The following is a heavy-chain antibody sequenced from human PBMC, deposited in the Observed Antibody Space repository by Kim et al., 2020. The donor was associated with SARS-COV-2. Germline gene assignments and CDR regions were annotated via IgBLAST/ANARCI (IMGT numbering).Heavy chain of an antibody. V-gene: IGHV3-23*01. CDR1: GFTFSSYA. CDR3: AKKARDYGVFDY. CDR2: ISDSGGTT. Sequence: GGSLRLSCAASGFTFSSYAMGWVRQAPGRGLEWVSGISDSGGTTYYADSVKGRFTISRDNSKNTLYMQMNSLRDEDTAVYYCAKKARDYGVFDYWGQGTLVTVSS. D-gene: IGHD4-17*01. J-gene: IGHJ4*02.